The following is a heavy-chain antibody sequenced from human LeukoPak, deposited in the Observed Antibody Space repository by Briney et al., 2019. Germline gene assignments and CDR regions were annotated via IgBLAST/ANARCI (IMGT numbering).Heavy chain of an antibody. Sequence: PSETLSLICAVYGGSFSGYYWSWIRQPPGKGLEWIGEINHSGSTNYNPSLKSRVTISVDTSKNQFSLKLSSVTAADTAVYYCASDPGISGVYFDYWGQGTLVTVSS. CDR2: INHSGST. J-gene: IGHJ4*02. CDR1: GGSFSGYY. CDR3: ASDPGISGVYFDY. V-gene: IGHV4-34*01. D-gene: IGHD3-10*01.